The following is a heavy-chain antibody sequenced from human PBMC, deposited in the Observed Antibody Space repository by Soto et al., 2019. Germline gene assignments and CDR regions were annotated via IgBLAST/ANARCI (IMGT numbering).Heavy chain of an antibody. D-gene: IGHD3-22*01. CDR2: IYYSGST. V-gene: IGHV4-59*01. CDR3: ARGNYYDSSGYSNDAFDI. CDR1: GVSICSYY. J-gene: IGHJ3*02. Sequence: SDTLSLTCTISGVSICSYYWSWMRKPTGKGLEWIGYIYYSGSTNYNPSLKSRVTISVDTSKNQFSLKLSSVTAADTAVYYCARGNYYDSSGYSNDAFDIWGQGTMVT.